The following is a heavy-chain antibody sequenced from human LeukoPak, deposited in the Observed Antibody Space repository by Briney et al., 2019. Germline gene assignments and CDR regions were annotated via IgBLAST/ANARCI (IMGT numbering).Heavy chain of an antibody. J-gene: IGHJ6*03. CDR3: AGEGSSWYGNYYYYMDV. V-gene: IGHV4-59*01. D-gene: IGHD6-13*01. CDR2: IYYSGST. CDR1: GGSISSYY. Sequence: SETLSLTCTVFGGSISSYYWSWIRQPPGKGLEWIGYIYYSGSTNYNPSLKSRVTISVDTSKNQFSLKLSSVTAADTAVYYCAGEGSSWYGNYYYYMDVWGKGTTVTVSS.